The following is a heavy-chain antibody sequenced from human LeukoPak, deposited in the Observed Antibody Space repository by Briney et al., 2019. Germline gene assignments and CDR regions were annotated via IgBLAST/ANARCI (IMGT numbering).Heavy chain of an antibody. J-gene: IGHJ3*02. CDR2: IIPIFGTA. Sequence: PWASVKVSCKASGGTFSSYAISWVRQAPGQGLEWMGGIIPIFGTANYAQKFQGRVTITADESTSTAYMELSSLRSEDTAVYYCARSRGLLLTTLDAFDIWGQGTMVTVSS. CDR3: ARSRGLLLTTLDAFDI. CDR1: GGTFSSYA. D-gene: IGHD3-22*01. V-gene: IGHV1-69*13.